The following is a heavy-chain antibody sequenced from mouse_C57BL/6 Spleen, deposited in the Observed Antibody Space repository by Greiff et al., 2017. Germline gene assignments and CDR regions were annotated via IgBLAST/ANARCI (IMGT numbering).Heavy chain of an antibody. CDR2: INPSNGGT. CDR3: ASCGSSYYCDY. Sequence: QVQLQQPGPELVKPGASVKLSCKASGYTFTSYWMHWVKQRPGQGLEWIGNINPSNGGTNYNEKFKSKATLTVDKSSSTAYMQLSSLTSDDSAVYYCASCGSSYYCDYWGQGTTLTVSS. V-gene: IGHV1-53*01. CDR1: GYTFTSYW. J-gene: IGHJ2*01. D-gene: IGHD1-1*01.